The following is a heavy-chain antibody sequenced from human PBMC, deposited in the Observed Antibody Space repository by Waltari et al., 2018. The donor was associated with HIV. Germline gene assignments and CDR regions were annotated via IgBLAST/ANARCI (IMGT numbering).Heavy chain of an antibody. Sequence: EVQLVESGGGLVQPGGSLRLSCAASGFTFSSYWMHWVRQAPGKGLVLVSRINRDGSSTSYADSVKGRFTISRDNAKNTLYLQMNSLRAEDTAVYYCARVQGYSYAVNWFDPWGQGTLVTVSS. CDR1: GFTFSSYW. CDR3: ARVQGYSYAVNWFDP. V-gene: IGHV3-74*01. D-gene: IGHD5-18*01. CDR2: INRDGSST. J-gene: IGHJ5*02.